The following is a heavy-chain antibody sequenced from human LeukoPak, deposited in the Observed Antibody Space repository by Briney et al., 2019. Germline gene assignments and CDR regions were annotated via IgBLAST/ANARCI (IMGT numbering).Heavy chain of an antibody. CDR3: VRSGYDYDWFDP. V-gene: IGHV1-69*08. CDR2: IIAILDTA. CDR1: GGSFSDYS. D-gene: IGHD5-12*01. J-gene: IGHJ5*02. Sequence: SVKVSCKASGGSFSDYSISWVRQAPGQGLEGMGRIIAILDTAHYAQKFQGRFTITADKSTTTVYMELSSLRSDDTAVYYCVRSGYDYDWFDPWGQGTLVTVSS.